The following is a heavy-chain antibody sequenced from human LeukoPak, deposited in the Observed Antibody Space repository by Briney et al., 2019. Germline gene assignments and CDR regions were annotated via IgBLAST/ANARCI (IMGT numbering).Heavy chain of an antibody. CDR1: GFSFSTYW. D-gene: IGHD3-9*01. Sequence: GGSLRLSCAASGFSFSTYWMSWVRQAPGKGLEWVANIKEDGSDKNYVDSVKGRFTIARDNAKNYVYLQMKSLRAEDTAVYYCARDRGFDNFDYWGQGALVTVSS. J-gene: IGHJ4*02. CDR3: ARDRGFDNFDY. CDR2: IKEDGSDK. V-gene: IGHV3-7*01.